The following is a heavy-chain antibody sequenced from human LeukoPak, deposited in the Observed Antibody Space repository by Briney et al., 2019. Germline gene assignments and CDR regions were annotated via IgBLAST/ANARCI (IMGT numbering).Heavy chain of an antibody. D-gene: IGHD2-15*01. Sequence: GGSLRLSCAASGFTFNTHAMSWVRQAPGKGLEWVSAMSGSGGRTYYADSVKGRFTISRDNSKNTLYLQMNSLRAEDTAVYYCAKWGCSGGSCYPFDYWGQGTLVTVSS. CDR3: AKWGCSGGSCYPFDY. J-gene: IGHJ4*02. V-gene: IGHV3-23*01. CDR2: MSGSGGRT. CDR1: GFTFNTHA.